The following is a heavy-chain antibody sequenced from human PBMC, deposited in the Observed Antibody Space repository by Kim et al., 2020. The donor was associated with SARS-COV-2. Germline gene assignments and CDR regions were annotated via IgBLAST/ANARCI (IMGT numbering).Heavy chain of an antibody. CDR2: ISGNGGST. Sequence: GGSLRLSCAASGFTFSSYAMSWVRQAPGKGLEWVAGISGNGGSTYSADSVTGRCTISRDNSKNTLFLQMDSLRAEDTARHYCAKGYSCGIHYFDNWGHGT. J-gene: IGHJ4*01. CDR1: GFTFSSYA. CDR3: AKGYSCGIHYFDN. V-gene: IGHV3-23*01. D-gene: IGHD5-18*01.